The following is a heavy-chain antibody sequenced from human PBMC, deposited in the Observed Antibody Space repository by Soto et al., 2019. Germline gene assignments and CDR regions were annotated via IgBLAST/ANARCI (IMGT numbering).Heavy chain of an antibody. V-gene: IGHV3-20*04. CDR3: ARQSNDYGDWGGVDQ. CDR1: GFRFDEYA. D-gene: IGHD4-17*01. Sequence: EVRLVESGGGVVRPGGSLRLSCAASGFRFDEYAMNWVRQVPGKGLEWVSGINWNGGNRGYADSVKGRSTISRDNAKNSLYLQIDSLRAADTAFYYCARQSNDYGDWGGVDQWGQGTLVTVSS. J-gene: IGHJ4*02. CDR2: INWNGGNR.